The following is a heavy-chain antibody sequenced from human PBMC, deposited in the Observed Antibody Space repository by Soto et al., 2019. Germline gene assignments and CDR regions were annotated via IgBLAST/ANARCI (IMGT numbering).Heavy chain of an antibody. V-gene: IGHV3-73*01. CDR1: GFTFSGSA. CDR3: TRLEDSGYDYPSSVLGMDV. D-gene: IGHD5-12*01. J-gene: IGHJ6*02. CDR2: IRSKANSYAT. Sequence: GGSLRLSCAASGFTFSGSAMHWVRQASGKGLEWVGRIRSKANSYATAYAASVKGRFTISRDDSKNTAYLQMNSLKTEDTAVYYCTRLEDSGYDYPSSVLGMDVWGQGTTVTVSS.